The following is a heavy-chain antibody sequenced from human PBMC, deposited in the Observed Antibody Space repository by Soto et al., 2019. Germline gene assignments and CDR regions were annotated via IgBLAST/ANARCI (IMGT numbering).Heavy chain of an antibody. CDR2: ISAGGGNT. J-gene: IGHJ5*02. V-gene: IGHV3-23*01. CDR3: AQTTPSIYYFDP. D-gene: IGHD1-26*01. Sequence: EVQLLESGGGLVQPGGSLRLSCAASGFSFSSYAMSWVRQAPGKGLEWVSAISAGGGNTYYRDSVKGRFTISRDNSEHTLYLQMNSLRVEDTAVYFCAQTTPSIYYFDPWGQGTLVTVSS. CDR1: GFSFSSYA.